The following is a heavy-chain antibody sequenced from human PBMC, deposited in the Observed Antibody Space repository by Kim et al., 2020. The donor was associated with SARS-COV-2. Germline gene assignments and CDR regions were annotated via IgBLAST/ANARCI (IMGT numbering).Heavy chain of an antibody. CDR2: IIPTSGAT. V-gene: IGHV1-2*02. Sequence: ASVKVSCKASGYIFTGFYIHWVRQAPGQGLEWMGSIIPTSGATYFAEKFQGRVTMTRDTSISTVYMEVSTLESDDTAVYYCTRAHYMDVWGQGTTVTVSS. J-gene: IGHJ6*02. CDR1: GYIFTGFY. CDR3: TRAHYMDV.